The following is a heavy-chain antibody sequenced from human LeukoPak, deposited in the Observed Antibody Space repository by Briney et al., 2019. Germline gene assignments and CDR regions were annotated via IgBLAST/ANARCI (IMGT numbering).Heavy chain of an antibody. CDR2: IKRDGSEE. D-gene: IGHD6-19*01. J-gene: IGHJ4*02. CDR3: ARVQGSSGPGIFEY. CDR1: GFTFSNYW. Sequence: GGSLRLSCAASGFTFSNYWMSWVRQAPGKGLEWVANIKRDGSEELYVDSVTGRLTISRDNAKNSLYLQMNSLRVEDTAVYYCARVQGSSGPGIFEYWGQGTLVTVSS. V-gene: IGHV3-7*01.